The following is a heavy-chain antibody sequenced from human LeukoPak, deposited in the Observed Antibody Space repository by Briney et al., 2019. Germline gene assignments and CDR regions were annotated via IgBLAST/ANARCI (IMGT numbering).Heavy chain of an antibody. CDR1: GYTLTELS. CDR3: ATPIGLGRYYQH. D-gene: IGHD3-10*01. V-gene: IGHV1-24*01. J-gene: IGHJ4*02. CDR2: FDPEDGET. Sequence: GASVKVSCKVSGYTLTELSMHWVRQAPGKGLEWMGGFDPEDGETIYAQKFQGRVTMTADTSTDTAYMELSSLRSEDTAVYYCATPIGLGRYYQHWGQGTLVTVSS.